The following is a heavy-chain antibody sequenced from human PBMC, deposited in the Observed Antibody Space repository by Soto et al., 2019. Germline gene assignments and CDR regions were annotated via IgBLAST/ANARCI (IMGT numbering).Heavy chain of an antibody. V-gene: IGHV4-30-4*01. CDR2: IYYSGST. CDR1: GGSISSGDYY. J-gene: IGHJ6*02. Sequence: TLSLTCTVSGGSISSGDYYWSWIRQPPGKGLEWIGYIYYSGSTYYNPSLKSRVTISVDTSKNQFSLKLSSVTAADTAVYYCRGYCSSTRCYGPYYYYGMDVWGQGTTVTVSS. CDR3: RGYCSSTRCYGPYYYYGMDV. D-gene: IGHD2-2*01.